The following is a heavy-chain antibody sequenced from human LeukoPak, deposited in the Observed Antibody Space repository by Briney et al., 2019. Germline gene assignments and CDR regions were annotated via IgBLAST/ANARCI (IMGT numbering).Heavy chain of an antibody. CDR2: ISGSGGST. CDR1: GLTFSNAW. CDR3: AKYGESLEWLSHHFDY. J-gene: IGHJ4*02. Sequence: GGSLRLSCAASGLTFSNAWMNWVRQAPGKGLEWVSAISGSGGSTYYADSVKGRFTISRDNSKNTLYLQMNSLRAEDTAVYYCAKYGESLEWLSHHFDYWGQGTLVTVSS. V-gene: IGHV3-23*01. D-gene: IGHD3-3*01.